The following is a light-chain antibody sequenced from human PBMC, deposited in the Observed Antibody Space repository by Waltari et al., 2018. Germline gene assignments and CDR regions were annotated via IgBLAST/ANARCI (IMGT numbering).Light chain of an antibody. CDR3: QTWGTDFHT. Sequence: QVVLTQSPSASASLGASVKLTCTLSSGHINNAIAWHQQQPEKGPRYLMRLNSDGTHNKGDGIPDRFSGSSSGAERYLTIASLQSEDEADYYCQTWGTDFHTFGGGTRLTVL. CDR2: LNSDGTH. CDR1: SGHINNA. V-gene: IGLV4-69*01. J-gene: IGLJ2*01.